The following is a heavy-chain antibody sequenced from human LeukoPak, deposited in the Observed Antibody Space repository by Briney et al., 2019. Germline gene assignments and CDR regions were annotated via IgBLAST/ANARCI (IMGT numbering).Heavy chain of an antibody. J-gene: IGHJ3*02. CDR3: GRYFYDSSGLGDAFDI. CDR1: GFTFSSYE. CDR2: ISSSGSTI. Sequence: GGSLRLSCAASGFTFSSYEMNWVRQAPGKGLEWVSYISSSGSTIYYADSVKGRFTISRDNAKNSLYLQMNSLRAEDTAVYYCGRYFYDSSGLGDAFDIWGQGTMVTVSS. D-gene: IGHD3-22*01. V-gene: IGHV3-48*03.